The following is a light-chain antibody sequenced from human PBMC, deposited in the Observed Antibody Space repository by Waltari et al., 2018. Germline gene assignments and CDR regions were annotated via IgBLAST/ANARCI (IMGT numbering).Light chain of an antibody. CDR3: QQFELLPLT. V-gene: IGKV1-33*01. CDR2: DAS. J-gene: IGKJ4*01. Sequence: DIQMTQSPSSLSASVGDRVTITCRASQDISNFINWYQQKPGKAPKRLIFDASRLQPGVPSRVRGSGSGTDFSFVISSLQSEDVGTDYCQQFELLPLTFGGGTKVEIK. CDR1: QDISNF.